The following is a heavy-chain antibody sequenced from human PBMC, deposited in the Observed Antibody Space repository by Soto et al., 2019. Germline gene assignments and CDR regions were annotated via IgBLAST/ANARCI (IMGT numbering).Heavy chain of an antibody. D-gene: IGHD3-10*01. Sequence: QVQLVESGGGVVQPGRSLRLSCAASGFTFSSYGMHWVRQAPGKGLEWVAVISYDGSNKYYADSVKGRFTISRDSSKNTLYLQMNSLRAEDTAVYYCAKDGPRAGGPFDIWGQGTMVTVSS. V-gene: IGHV3-30*18. CDR2: ISYDGSNK. CDR1: GFTFSSYG. J-gene: IGHJ3*02. CDR3: AKDGPRAGGPFDI.